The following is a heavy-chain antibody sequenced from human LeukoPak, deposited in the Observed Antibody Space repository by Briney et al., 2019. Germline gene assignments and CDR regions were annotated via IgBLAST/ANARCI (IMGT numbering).Heavy chain of an antibody. CDR3: ASPAYCGGDCLRD. J-gene: IGHJ4*02. V-gene: IGHV1-46*01. CDR1: GYTFTSYY. CDR2: INPSGGST. D-gene: IGHD2-21*02. Sequence: ASVKVSCKASGYTFTSYYMHWVRQAPGQGLEWMGIINPSGGSTSYAQKLQGRVTMTRDTSTSTVYMELSSLRSEDTAVYYCASPAYCGGDCLRDWGQGTLVTVSS.